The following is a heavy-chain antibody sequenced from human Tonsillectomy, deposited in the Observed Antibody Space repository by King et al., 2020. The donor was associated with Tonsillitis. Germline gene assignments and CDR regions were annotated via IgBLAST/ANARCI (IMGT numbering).Heavy chain of an antibody. CDR2: IWYDGRNK. Sequence: VQLVESEGGVVQPGRSLRFSCAASGFTFSSYTMHWVRQAPGKGLEWVAVIWYDGRNKYYADSVKGRFIISRDNSKNTLYLQMHSLRAEDTAVYYCARGGEVPTAIPLGDYFYYYYMDVWGKGTTVTVSS. CDR3: ARGGEVPTAIPLGDYFYYYYMDV. V-gene: IGHV3-33*01. CDR1: GFTFSSYT. J-gene: IGHJ6*03. D-gene: IGHD2-2*02.